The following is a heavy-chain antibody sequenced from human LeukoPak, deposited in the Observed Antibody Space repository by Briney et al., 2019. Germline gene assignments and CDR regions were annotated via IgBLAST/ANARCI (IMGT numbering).Heavy chain of an antibody. CDR2: INPNTGDT. Sequence: GSVKVSCEASGYTFTGYYMHWVRQAPGQGLEWMGWINPNTGDTKYAQIFQGRVTMTGDTSITTAYMDLSRLRSDDTAVYFCARDIYMLDDFWSGYFFDSWGQGTLVSVSS. CDR3: ARDIYMLDDFWSGYFFDS. D-gene: IGHD3-3*01. CDR1: GYTFTGYY. V-gene: IGHV1-2*02. J-gene: IGHJ4*02.